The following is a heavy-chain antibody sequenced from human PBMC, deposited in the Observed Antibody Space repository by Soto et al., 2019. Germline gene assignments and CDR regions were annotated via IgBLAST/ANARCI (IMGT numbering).Heavy chain of an antibody. CDR3: AREPAAMFRGLHFDY. V-gene: IGHV4-31*03. Sequence: SETRSLTCTVSGGSISSGGYYCSWIRQHPGKGLEWIGYIYYSGSTYYNPPLKSRVTISVDTSKNQFSLKLSSVPAADTAVYYCAREPAAMFRGLHFDYWGQGTLVTISS. J-gene: IGHJ4*02. CDR2: IYYSGST. CDR1: GGSISSGGYY. D-gene: IGHD2-2*01.